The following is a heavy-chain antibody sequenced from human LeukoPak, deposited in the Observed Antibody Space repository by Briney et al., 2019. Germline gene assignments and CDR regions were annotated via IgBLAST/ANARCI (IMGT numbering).Heavy chain of an antibody. CDR2: ISGSDGST. CDR3: ANSPGSSWRYNWFDP. V-gene: IGHV3-23*01. CDR1: GFTFSSYA. D-gene: IGHD6-13*01. Sequence: GGSLRLSCAASGFTFSSYAMSWVRQAPGKGLEWVSAISGSDGSTYYADSVKGRFTISRDNSKNTLYLQMNSLRAEDTAVYYCANSPGSSWRYNWFDPWGQGTLVIVSS. J-gene: IGHJ5*02.